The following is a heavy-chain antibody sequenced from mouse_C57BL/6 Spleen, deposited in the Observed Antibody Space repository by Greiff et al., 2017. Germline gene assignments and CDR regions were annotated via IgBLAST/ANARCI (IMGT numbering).Heavy chain of an antibody. CDR2: IDPETGGT. V-gene: IGHV1-15*01. CDR1: GYTFTDYE. J-gene: IGHJ1*03. CDR3: TRRGSNHWYFDV. D-gene: IGHD1-1*01. Sequence: QVQLQQSGAELVRPGASVTLSCKASGYTFTDYEMHWVKQTPVHGLEWIGAIDPETGGTAYNQKFKGKAILTADKSSSTAYMELRSLTSEDSAVYYCTRRGSNHWYFDVWGTGTTVTVSS.